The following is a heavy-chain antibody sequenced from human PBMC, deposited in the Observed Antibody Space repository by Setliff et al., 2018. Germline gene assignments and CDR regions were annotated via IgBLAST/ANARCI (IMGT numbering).Heavy chain of an antibody. CDR3: VRDPPNSGWAFDY. D-gene: IGHD6-19*01. Sequence: PGESLTLSCGASGFTFSTHAMHWVRQAPGKGLEWVAMIWFDGSNTHYPGSVKGRFTVSRDNSKNMVYLQMNSLRVDDTAVYYCVRDPPNSGWAFDYWGQGTLVTVSS. CDR1: GFTFSTHA. J-gene: IGHJ4*02. V-gene: IGHV3-33*01. CDR2: IWFDGSNT.